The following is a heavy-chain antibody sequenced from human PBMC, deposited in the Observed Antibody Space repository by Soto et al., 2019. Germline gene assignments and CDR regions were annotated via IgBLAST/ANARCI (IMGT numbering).Heavy chain of an antibody. CDR3: ERDRYFYDSAGYYRTLDS. J-gene: IGHJ5*01. CDR1: GGSFNNDY. CDR2: IFHSGIT. Sequence: SETLSLTCTISGGSFNNDYWTLIRQSPGKGLEWIGYIFHSGITDYNPSVKSRVTISIDKSKNLFSLKLTSVTAADTAVYYCERDRYFYDSAGYYRTLDSWGQGILVTVSS. D-gene: IGHD3-22*01. V-gene: IGHV4-59*01.